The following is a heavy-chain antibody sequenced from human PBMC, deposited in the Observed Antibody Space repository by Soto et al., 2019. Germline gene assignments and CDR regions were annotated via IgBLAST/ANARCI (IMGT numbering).Heavy chain of an antibody. CDR1: GYTFTGYY. CDR3: ARGFWLLPRDYYYGMDV. V-gene: IGHV1-2*04. J-gene: IGHJ6*02. Sequence: GASVKVSCKASGYTFTGYYMHWVRQAPGQGLEWMGWINPNSGGTNYAQKFQGWVTMTRDTSISTAYMELSRLRSDHTAVYYCARGFWLLPRDYYYGMDVWGQGTTVTVSS. CDR2: INPNSGGT. D-gene: IGHD3-22*01.